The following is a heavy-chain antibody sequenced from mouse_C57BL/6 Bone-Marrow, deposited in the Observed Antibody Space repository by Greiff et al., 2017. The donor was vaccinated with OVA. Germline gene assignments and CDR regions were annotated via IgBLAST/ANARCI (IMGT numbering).Heavy chain of an antibody. CDR2: INPHYGTT. CDR3: ARYGGTYYYGPFYY. D-gene: IGHD1-1*01. J-gene: IGHJ2*01. Sequence: VQLQQSGPELVKPGASVKISCKASGYSFTDYNMNWVKQSNGKSLEWIGVINPHYGTTSYNQKFKGKATLTVDQSSSTAYMQLNSLTSEDSAVYYWARYGGTYYYGPFYYWGQGTTLTVSS. V-gene: IGHV1-39*01. CDR1: GYSFTDYN.